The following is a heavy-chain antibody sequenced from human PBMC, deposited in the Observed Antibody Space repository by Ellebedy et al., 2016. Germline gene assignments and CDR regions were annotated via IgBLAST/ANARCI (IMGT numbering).Heavy chain of an antibody. Sequence: GGSLRLSCAASGFTFSRYSMNWVRQAPGKGLEWVSYISSGSSTIYYADSVKGRFTISRDNAKNSLYLQMNSLRDEDTAVYYCARAFCSGGSCYYYFDFWGQGTLVTVSS. J-gene: IGHJ4*02. CDR3: ARAFCSGGSCYYYFDF. CDR2: ISSGSSTI. D-gene: IGHD2-15*01. CDR1: GFTFSRYS. V-gene: IGHV3-48*02.